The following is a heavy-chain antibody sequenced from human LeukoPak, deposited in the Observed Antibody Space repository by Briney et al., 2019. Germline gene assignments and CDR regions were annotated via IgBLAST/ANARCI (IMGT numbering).Heavy chain of an antibody. CDR2: ITHSGST. J-gene: IGHJ3*02. V-gene: IGHV4-34*01. CDR1: GGSLRGYY. D-gene: IGHD3-22*01. Sequence: AETLSLTCAVYGGSLRGYYWSGVRQPPGKVLEWIGEITHSGSTNPSLKSRVTISVDTSKNQFSLKLNSVTAADTAVYYCARHYYDSSVFYAFDIWGQGTMVTVSS. CDR3: ARHYYDSSVFYAFDI.